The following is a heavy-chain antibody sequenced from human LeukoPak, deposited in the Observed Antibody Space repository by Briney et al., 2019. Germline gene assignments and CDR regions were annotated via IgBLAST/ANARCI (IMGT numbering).Heavy chain of an antibody. CDR1: GFTVSSNY. CDR2: IYSGGST. CDR3: ARDIRGIAAVRDAFDI. Sequence: PGGSLRLSCAVSGFTVSSNYMSWVRQAPGKGLEWVSFIYSGGSTYYADSVKGRFTISRDNSKNTLYLQMNSLRAEDAAVYYCARDIRGIAAVRDAFDIWGQGTVVTVSS. D-gene: IGHD6-13*01. V-gene: IGHV3-66*01. J-gene: IGHJ3*02.